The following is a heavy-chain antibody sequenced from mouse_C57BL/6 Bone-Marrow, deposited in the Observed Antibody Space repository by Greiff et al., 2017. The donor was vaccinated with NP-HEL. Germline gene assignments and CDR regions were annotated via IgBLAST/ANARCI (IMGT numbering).Heavy chain of an antibody. Sequence: VQRVESGAELARPGASVKLSCKASGYTFTSYGISWVKQRTGQGLEWIGEIYPRSGNTYYNEKFKGKATLTADKSSSTAYMELRSLTSEDSAVYFCARHPLTVVPHWYFDVWGTGTTVTVSS. V-gene: IGHV1-81*01. D-gene: IGHD1-1*01. CDR3: ARHPLTVVPHWYFDV. CDR2: IYPRSGNT. J-gene: IGHJ1*03. CDR1: GYTFTSYG.